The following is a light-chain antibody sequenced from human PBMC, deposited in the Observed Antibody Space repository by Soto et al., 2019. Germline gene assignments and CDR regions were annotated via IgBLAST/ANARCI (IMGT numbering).Light chain of an antibody. CDR2: DDY. J-gene: IGKJ1*01. Sequence: ETILTQSPATLSLSPGERATLSCRASQNVRGSVAWYQQKPGQPPRLLIFDDYKRPTGIPARFSGSWSGTVFTLTISRLEPEDFAVYYCQQRSRCPPAFGPGTRVEVK. CDR3: QQRSRCPPA. CDR1: QNVRGS. V-gene: IGKV3-11*01.